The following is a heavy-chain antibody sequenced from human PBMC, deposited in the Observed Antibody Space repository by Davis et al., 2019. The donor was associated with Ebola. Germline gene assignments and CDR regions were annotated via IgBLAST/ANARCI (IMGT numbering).Heavy chain of an antibody. CDR2: ISAYNGNT. J-gene: IGHJ4*02. D-gene: IGHD6-19*01. V-gene: IGHV1-18*01. CDR3: ARSGGWGDY. CDR1: SYTSISHA. Sequence: ASSLVSSNASSYTSISHATICLRHLPAQGPESMGWISAYNGNTNYAQNLQGIVTMTTDTSTSTAYMELRSLRSGDTAVYYWARSGGWGDYWGQGTLVTVSS.